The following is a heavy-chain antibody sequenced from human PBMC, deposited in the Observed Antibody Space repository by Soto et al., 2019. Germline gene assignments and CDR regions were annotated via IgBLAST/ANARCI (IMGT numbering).Heavy chain of an antibody. V-gene: IGHV1-18*01. CDR3: ARDQVGGPVYFDY. D-gene: IGHD1-26*01. Sequence: QVQLVQSGAEVKKPGASVKVSCKASGYTFTSYGISWVRQAPGQGLEWMGGISAYNGNTNYAQKLQGRVTMTTDTXPSAGYMELRTLGSDDTAVYYCARDQVGGPVYFDYWGQGTLVTVSS. CDR2: ISAYNGNT. CDR1: GYTFTSYG. J-gene: IGHJ4*02.